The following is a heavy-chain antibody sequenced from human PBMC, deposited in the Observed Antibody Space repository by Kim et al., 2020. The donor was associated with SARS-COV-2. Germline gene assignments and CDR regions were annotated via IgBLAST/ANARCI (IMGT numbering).Heavy chain of an antibody. CDR1: GGSFSGYY. CDR2: INHSGST. CDR3: ARGGDSSGYYYADFDY. J-gene: IGHJ4*01. D-gene: IGHD3-22*01. V-gene: IGHV4-34*01. Sequence: SETLSLTCAVYGGSFSGYYWSWIRQPPGKGLEWIGEINHSGSTNYNPSLKSRVTISVDTSKNQFSLKLSSVTAADTAVYYCARGGDSSGYYYADFDYWG.